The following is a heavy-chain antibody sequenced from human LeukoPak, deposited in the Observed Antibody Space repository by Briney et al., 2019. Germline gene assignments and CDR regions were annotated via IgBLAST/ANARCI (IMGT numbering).Heavy chain of an antibody. CDR2: IYSSGST. J-gene: IGHJ4*02. V-gene: IGHV3-66*01. CDR3: ARDGYDTSGYYRDY. D-gene: IGHD3-22*01. Sequence: GGSLRLSCAASGFTVSSNYVSWVRQAPGKGPEWVSLIYSSGSTYYADSVKGRFTISTDSSKNTLYLQMNSLRAEDTAVYYCARDGYDTSGYYRDYWGQGTLVTVSS. CDR1: GFTVSSNY.